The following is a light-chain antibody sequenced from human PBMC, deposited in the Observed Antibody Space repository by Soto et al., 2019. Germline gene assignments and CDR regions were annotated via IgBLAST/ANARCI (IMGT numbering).Light chain of an antibody. CDR1: SSNIGAGYD. J-gene: IGLJ3*02. CDR2: ASY. Sequence: QSVLTQPPSVSGAPGQRVTISCTGSSSNIGAGYDVHWYQQLPRTAPKLLIFASYNRPSGVPDRFSGSKSGTSASLAITGLQAEDEAEYYCQTFDSSLTISWVFGGGTKLTVL. CDR3: QTFDSSLTISWV. V-gene: IGLV1-40*01.